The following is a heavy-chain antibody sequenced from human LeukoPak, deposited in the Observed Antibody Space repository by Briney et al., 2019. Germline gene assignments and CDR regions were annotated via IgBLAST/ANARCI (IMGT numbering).Heavy chain of an antibody. CDR3: AKGVFGVNRAFDY. V-gene: IGHV3-23*01. J-gene: IGHJ4*02. CDR1: GLSYSSFA. Sequence: PGGSLRLSCAASGLSYSSFAMIWLPPGPARGLEWVSSIRGNGETFYAGSVKGRFTISRDNSKNTLYLQMNSLRVDDTALYYCAKGVFGVNRAFDYWGQGTLVTVSS. D-gene: IGHD3-3*01. CDR2: IRGNGET.